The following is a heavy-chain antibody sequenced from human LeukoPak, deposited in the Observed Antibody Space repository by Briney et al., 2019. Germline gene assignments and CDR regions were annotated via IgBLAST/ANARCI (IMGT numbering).Heavy chain of an antibody. J-gene: IGHJ6*02. V-gene: IGHV3-53*01. Sequence: GGSLRLSCAASGFTVSDNYLSWVRQPPGKGLEWVSFIYTGANTYYADSVKGRFTISRDNSKNTLYLQKESLRAEDTAVYYCARDGGSGIRYDNYIYYGMDVWGQGTTVTVSS. D-gene: IGHD3-16*01. CDR2: IYTGANT. CDR3: ARDGGSGIRYDNYIYYGMDV. CDR1: GFTVSDNY.